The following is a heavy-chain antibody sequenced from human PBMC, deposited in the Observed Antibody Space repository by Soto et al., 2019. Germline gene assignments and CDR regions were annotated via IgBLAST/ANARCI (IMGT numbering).Heavy chain of an antibody. J-gene: IGHJ5*02. CDR3: ARDYDIWREDCFDP. Sequence: QVQLVQSGTEMKNPGASVKVSCKASGYSFYNYGISWVRQAPGQGLEWMGWISGYDGDTNYAQKFQGRVTMTTDTSTSTAYMELRSLTSDDAAVYYCARDYDIWREDCFDPWGQGTLVTVSS. CDR2: ISGYDGDT. CDR1: GYSFYNYG. D-gene: IGHD5-12*01. V-gene: IGHV1-18*01.